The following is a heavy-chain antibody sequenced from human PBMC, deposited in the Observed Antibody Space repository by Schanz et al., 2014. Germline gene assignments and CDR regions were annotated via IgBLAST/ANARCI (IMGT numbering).Heavy chain of an antibody. J-gene: IGHJ4*02. CDR1: GYTLSAYS. CDR3: ARGGYSSGWYDRDIAHFDY. D-gene: IGHD6-19*01. CDR2: ISTFRNEDT. V-gene: IGHV1-18*01. Sequence: VQLVQSGAEVKKPGASVKVSCKASGYTLSAYSLHWVRQAPGQGPEFMGWISTFRNEDTNSAQRFQGRVTMTTDTSTSTAYMELRSLRSDDTAVYYCARGGYSSGWYDRDIAHFDYWGQGTLVTVSS.